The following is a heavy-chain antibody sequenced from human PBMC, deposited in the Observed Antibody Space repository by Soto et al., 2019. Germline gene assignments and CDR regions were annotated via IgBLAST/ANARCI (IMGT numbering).Heavy chain of an antibody. Sequence: PSETLSLTCTVSGGSISSSSYYWGWIRQPPGKGLEWIGSIFYSGSTHYNPSLKSRVTISVDTSKNQFSLQLSSVTAADTAVYYCARDATGTFDYWGRGTLVTVSS. V-gene: IGHV4-39*07. J-gene: IGHJ4*02. D-gene: IGHD3-9*01. CDR2: IFYSGST. CDR1: GGSISSSSYY. CDR3: ARDATGTFDY.